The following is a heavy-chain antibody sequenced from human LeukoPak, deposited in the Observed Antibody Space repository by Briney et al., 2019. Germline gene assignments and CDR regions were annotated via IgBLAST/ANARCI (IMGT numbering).Heavy chain of an antibody. V-gene: IGHV4-61*09. CDR2: VFSSGSA. CDR3: ARLYQYCHISSGYYKGFYFDS. J-gene: IGHJ4*02. D-gene: IGHD3-9*01. CDR1: GDSISSETYC. Sequence: PSETLSLTCTVSGDSISSETYCWAWIRQPAGKGLEWTGHVFSSGSADYNPSLNSRATISEDTSTNQFSLRLSSMTAADTAVYYCARLYQYCHISSGYYKGFYFDSWGQGTLVTVSS.